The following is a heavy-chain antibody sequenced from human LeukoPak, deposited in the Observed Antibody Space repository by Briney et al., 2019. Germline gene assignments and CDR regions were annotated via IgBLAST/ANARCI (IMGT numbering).Heavy chain of an antibody. CDR1: GFPFSTYG. J-gene: IGHJ4*02. V-gene: IGHV3-23*01. Sequence: PGGSLRLSCAASGFPFSTYGMSWVRQAPGKGLEWVSAISGSGGSTYYADSVKGRFTISRDNSKNTLYLQMNSLRAEDTAVYYCAKSLYYAAGNYFDYWGQGTLVTVSS. CDR2: ISGSGGST. D-gene: IGHD6-13*01. CDR3: AKSLYYAAGNYFDY.